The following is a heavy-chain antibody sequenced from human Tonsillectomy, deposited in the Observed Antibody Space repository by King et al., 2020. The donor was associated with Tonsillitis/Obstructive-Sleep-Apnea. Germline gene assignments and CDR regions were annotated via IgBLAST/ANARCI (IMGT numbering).Heavy chain of an antibody. CDR3: AREGAGFFY. D-gene: IGHD4/OR15-4a*01. J-gene: IGHJ4*02. CDR1: GDSVSSNSSA. CDR2: TYYRSKRYH. Sequence: VQLQQSGPGLVKPSETLSLTCAISGDSVSSNSSAWNWIRQSPSGGLEWLGRTYYRSKRYHDYAISVKSRITINPDTSKNQFSLQLNSVTPEDTAVYYCAREGAGFFYWGQGTLVTVSS. V-gene: IGHV6-1*01.